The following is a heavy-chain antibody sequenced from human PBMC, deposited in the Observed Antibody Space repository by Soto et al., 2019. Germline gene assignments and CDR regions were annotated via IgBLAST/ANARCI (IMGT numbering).Heavy chain of an antibody. CDR3: ASEYELLGDYYYGMDV. J-gene: IGHJ6*02. D-gene: IGHD3-10*01. CDR1: GFTFSSYW. CDR2: IKQDGSEQ. V-gene: IGHV3-7*03. Sequence: GGSLRLSCAASGFTFSSYWMSWVRQAPGKGLEWVANIKQDGSEQYYVDSVKGRFTISRDNAKNSLYLQMNSLRAEETAVYYCASEYELLGDYYYGMDVWGQGTTVTVSS.